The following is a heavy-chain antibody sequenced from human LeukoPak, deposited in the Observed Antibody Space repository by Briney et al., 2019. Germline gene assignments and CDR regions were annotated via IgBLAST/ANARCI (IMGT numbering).Heavy chain of an antibody. D-gene: IGHD2-2*01. V-gene: IGHV4-59*11. CDR1: GGSLSGHY. CDR2: VYYSGTT. Sequence: SETLSLTCTVSGGSLSGHYWNWIRQPPGQGLEWVAYVYYSGTTNSNPSLKSRVTISADTSKNQFSLKLASVTAADTAVYYCARGRVVRGGLEAYALDIWGQGAMVTVSS. CDR3: ARGRVVRGGLEAYALDI. J-gene: IGHJ3*02.